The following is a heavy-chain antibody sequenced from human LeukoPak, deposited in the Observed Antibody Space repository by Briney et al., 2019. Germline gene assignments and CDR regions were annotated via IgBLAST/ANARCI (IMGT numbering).Heavy chain of an antibody. V-gene: IGHV5-51*03. Sequence: GESLTISCKGSGYSFSNYWIAWVRQMPGKGLEWMGIIYPDDSNTRYSPSLQGQVTISADKSISITSLQWSSLKASDTAMYYCARTNLWFGEVDAFDIWGQGTLVTVSS. CDR2: IYPDDSNT. CDR1: GYSFSNYW. D-gene: IGHD3-10*01. J-gene: IGHJ3*02. CDR3: ARTNLWFGEVDAFDI.